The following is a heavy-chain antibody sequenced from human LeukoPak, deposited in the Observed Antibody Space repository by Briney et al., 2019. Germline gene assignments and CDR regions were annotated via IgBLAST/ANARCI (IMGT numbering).Heavy chain of an antibody. Sequence: GGSLRLSCAASGFTFRSYSMNWVRQAPGKGLEWISYTDVGGDGYKYYADSVKGRFTISRDNAKNSLYLQMNSLRVEDTAVYYCARDHRVAGATGSSDYWGQGTLVTVSS. D-gene: IGHD1-26*01. V-gene: IGHV3-21*05. CDR2: TDVGGDGYK. J-gene: IGHJ4*02. CDR1: GFTFRSYS. CDR3: ARDHRVAGATGSSDY.